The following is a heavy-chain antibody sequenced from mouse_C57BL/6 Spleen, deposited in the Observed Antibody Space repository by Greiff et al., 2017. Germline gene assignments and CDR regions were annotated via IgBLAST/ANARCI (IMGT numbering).Heavy chain of an antibody. V-gene: IGHV1-52*01. Sequence: QVQLQQPGAELVRPGSSVKLSCKASGYTFTSYWMHWVKQRPIQGLEWIGNIDPSDSETHYNQKFKDKATLTVDKSSSTAYMQLSSLTSEDSAVYYCATAACGGSFGYWGQGATLTVSS. CDR1: GYTFTSYW. CDR3: ATAACGGSFGY. D-gene: IGHD1-1*02. CDR2: IDPSDSET. J-gene: IGHJ2*01.